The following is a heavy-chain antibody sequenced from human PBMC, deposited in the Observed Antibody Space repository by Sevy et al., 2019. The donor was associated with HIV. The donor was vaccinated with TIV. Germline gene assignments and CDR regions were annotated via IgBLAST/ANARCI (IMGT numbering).Heavy chain of an antibody. CDR3: ARPSPRIAAAASAFYDN. V-gene: IGHV3-23*01. D-gene: IGHD6-13*01. CDR2: INGRCGST. J-gene: IGHJ4*02. Sequence: GGSLRLSCVVSGYSFSSYAISWVRQAPGKGLEWVSTINGRCGSTYYADSVKGRFTISRDNPKNTLFLQMINLRVDDTAIDYCARPSPRIAAAASAFYDNWGQGTLVTVSS. CDR1: GYSFSSYA.